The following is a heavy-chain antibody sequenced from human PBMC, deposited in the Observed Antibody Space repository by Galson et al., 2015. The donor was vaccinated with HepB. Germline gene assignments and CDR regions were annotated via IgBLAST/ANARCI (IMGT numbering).Heavy chain of an antibody. CDR2: ISSSSSYI. J-gene: IGHJ6*02. CDR3: ARWRDILTGFNGDYGMDV. Sequence: SLRLSCAASGFTFSSYSMNWVRQAPGKGLGWVSSISSSSSYIYYADSVKGRFTISRDNAKNSLYLQMNSLRAEDTAVYYCARWRDILTGFNGDYGMDVWGQGTTVTVSS. V-gene: IGHV3-21*01. D-gene: IGHD3-9*01. CDR1: GFTFSSYS.